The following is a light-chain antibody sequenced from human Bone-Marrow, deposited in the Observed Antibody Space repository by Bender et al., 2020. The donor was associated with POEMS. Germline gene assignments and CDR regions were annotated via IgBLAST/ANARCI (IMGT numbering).Light chain of an antibody. V-gene: IGLV2-23*02. CDR1: STDVGNYNL. Sequence: QSALTQPASVSGSPGQSISISCTGSSTDVGNYNLVSWYQQRPGKAPKLMIFDVSKRPSGVPDRFSGSKSGNTASLTFSGLQAEDEADYYCCYYEGSFWVFGGGTKLTVL. J-gene: IGLJ3*02. CDR2: DVS. CDR3: CYYEGSFWV.